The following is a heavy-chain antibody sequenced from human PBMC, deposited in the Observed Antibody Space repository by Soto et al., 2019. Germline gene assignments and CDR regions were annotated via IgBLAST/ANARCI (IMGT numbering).Heavy chain of an antibody. CDR3: AKDPFIRSWTKYFDY. J-gene: IGHJ4*02. CDR1: GFTFSSYA. Sequence: PGGSLRLSCAASGFTFSSYAMHWVRQAPGKGLEWVAVISYDGSNKYYADSVKGRFTISRDNSKNTLYLQMNSLRSDDTAVYYCAKDPFIRSWTKYFDYWGQGTLVTVSS. D-gene: IGHD6-13*01. V-gene: IGHV3-30-3*01. CDR2: ISYDGSNK.